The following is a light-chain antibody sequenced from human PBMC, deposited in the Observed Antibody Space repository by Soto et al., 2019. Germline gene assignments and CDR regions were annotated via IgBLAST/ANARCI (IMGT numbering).Light chain of an antibody. CDR2: GAS. CDR1: QSVSNNY. V-gene: IGKV3-20*01. J-gene: IGKJ5*01. CDR3: QQYGSSPIT. Sequence: EIVLTQSPGTLSLSPGERATLSCGASQSVSNNYLAWYQQKPGQAPRLLIYGASSRATGIPDRFSGSGSGTDFTLTISRLEPEDFAVYYCQQYGSSPITFGQGTRLEIK.